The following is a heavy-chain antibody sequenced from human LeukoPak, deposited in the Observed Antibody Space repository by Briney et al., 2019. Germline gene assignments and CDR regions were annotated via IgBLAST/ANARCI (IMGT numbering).Heavy chain of an antibody. CDR3: AKDRGIAAAGTGSWFDP. V-gene: IGHV3-23*01. J-gene: IGHJ5*02. Sequence: PGRSLRLSCAASGFTFSSYGMHWVRQAPGKGLEWVSAISGSGGSTYYADSVKGRFTISRDNSKNTLYLQMNSLRAEDTAVYYCAKDRGIAAAGTGSWFDPWGQGTLVTVSS. D-gene: IGHD6-13*01. CDR2: ISGSGGST. CDR1: GFTFSSYG.